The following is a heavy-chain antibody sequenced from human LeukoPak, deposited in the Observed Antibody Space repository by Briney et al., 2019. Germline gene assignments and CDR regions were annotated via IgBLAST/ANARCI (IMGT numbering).Heavy chain of an antibody. CDR2: ISNGGTT. CDR1: GGSISSGTYH. Sequence: SETLSPTCTVSGGSISSGTYHWSWIRQFPGKGLEWIGHISNGGTTYYNPSLRGRVTISLDTSRNYFSLRLNSVTAADTAVYYCAKLVVPAAIGREAFDYWGQGTLVTVSS. CDR3: AKLVVPAAIGREAFDY. V-gene: IGHV4-31*03. J-gene: IGHJ4*02. D-gene: IGHD2-2*02.